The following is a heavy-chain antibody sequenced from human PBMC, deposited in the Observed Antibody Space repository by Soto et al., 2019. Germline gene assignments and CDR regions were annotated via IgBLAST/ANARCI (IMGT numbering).Heavy chain of an antibody. V-gene: IGHV1-69*02. CDR1: GGTFSSYT. J-gene: IGHJ6*03. CDR3: ASKNCSSTSCSARGDSYMAV. Sequence: SVKVSCKASGGTFSSYTISWVRQAPGQGLEWMGRIIPILGIANYAQKFQGRVTITADKSTSTAYMELSSLRSEDTAVYYCASKNCSSTSCSARGDSYMAVWGKGTTVAVSS. CDR2: IIPILGIA. D-gene: IGHD2-2*01.